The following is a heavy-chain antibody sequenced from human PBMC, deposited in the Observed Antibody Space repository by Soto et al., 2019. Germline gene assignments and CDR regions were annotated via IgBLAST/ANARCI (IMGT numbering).Heavy chain of an antibody. Sequence: GGSLRLSCSASGFTFNNYAMNWVRQAPGKGLEWVSVISGSGGSTYYADSVKGRFTISRDNSKNTLYLQMNSLRAEDTAVYYCASRTSGWYFDYWGQGTLVTVSS. CDR1: GFTFNNYA. CDR3: ASRTSGWYFDY. V-gene: IGHV3-23*01. CDR2: ISGSGGST. J-gene: IGHJ4*02. D-gene: IGHD6-19*01.